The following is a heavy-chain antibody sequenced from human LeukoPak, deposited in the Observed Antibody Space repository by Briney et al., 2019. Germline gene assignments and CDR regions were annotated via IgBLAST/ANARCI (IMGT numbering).Heavy chain of an antibody. Sequence: SGGSLRLPCVTSGITFSNYYMHWVRQVPGEGLVWVSHIIQDGSVTSYADSVKGRFTISRDNAKNTVYLQLNNLRAEDTAVYYCATDDYRGLGYWGQGTLVTVSS. CDR3: ATDDYRGLGY. CDR2: IIQDGSVT. D-gene: IGHD3-16*01. V-gene: IGHV3-74*01. J-gene: IGHJ4*02. CDR1: GITFSNYY.